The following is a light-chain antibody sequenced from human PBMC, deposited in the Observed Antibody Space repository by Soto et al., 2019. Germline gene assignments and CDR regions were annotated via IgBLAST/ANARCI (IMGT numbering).Light chain of an antibody. J-gene: IGKJ1*01. V-gene: IGKV1-9*01. CDR2: DAS. Sequence: NHLAQARSCLSAYVLDRVTTTCRASQGIRSYLGWYQQKPGKAPNLLIYDASTLHSGVPSRFSGGGSGTDFTLTISSLQYEDFTVGYCQQSNKWSLTFGQGTQV. CDR1: QGIRSY. CDR3: QQSNKWSLT.